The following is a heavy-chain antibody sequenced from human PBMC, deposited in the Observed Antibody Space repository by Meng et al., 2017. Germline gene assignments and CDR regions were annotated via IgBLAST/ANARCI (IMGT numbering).Heavy chain of an antibody. Sequence: VRLVQSGLELKEPCGASVKISCKASGYTFNNYAIHWVRQAPGQRLEWMGWSNAGNGDTKFSQKFQGRVSISRDTSASTAYMELRSLRFEDTAVYYCATTLNYDFWSGFYYWGQGTLVTVSS. J-gene: IGHJ4*02. D-gene: IGHD3-3*01. CDR1: GYTFNNYA. V-gene: IGHV1-3*01. CDR2: SNAGNGDT. CDR3: ATTLNYDFWSGFYY.